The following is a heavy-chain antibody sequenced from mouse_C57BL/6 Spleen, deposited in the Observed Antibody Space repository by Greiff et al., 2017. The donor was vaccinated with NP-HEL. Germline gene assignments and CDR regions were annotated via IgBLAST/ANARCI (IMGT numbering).Heavy chain of an antibody. CDR3: AILYYDYDGGDY. D-gene: IGHD2-4*01. CDR1: GYTFTSYW. V-gene: IGHV1-64*01. J-gene: IGHJ2*01. Sequence: QVQLQQSGAELVKPGASVKLSCKASGYTFTSYWMHWVKQRPGQGLEWIGMIHPNSGSTNYNEKFKSKATLTVDKSSSTAYMQRSSLTSEDSAVYYCAILYYDYDGGDYWGQGTTLTVSS. CDR2: IHPNSGST.